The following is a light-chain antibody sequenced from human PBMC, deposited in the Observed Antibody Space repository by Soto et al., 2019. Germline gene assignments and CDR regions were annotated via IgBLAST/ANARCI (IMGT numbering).Light chain of an antibody. V-gene: IGKV3-15*01. CDR2: RAS. J-gene: IGKJ1*01. CDR1: QSVSTN. Sequence: VMTQSPATLSVSPGERATLSCRASQSVSTNLAWYQQRPGQAPRLLIYRASTRAAGVPARFSGSGSGTEFTLTISGLQSEDFAVYYCHQYNYWLAWTFGQGTKVDIK. CDR3: HQYNYWLAWT.